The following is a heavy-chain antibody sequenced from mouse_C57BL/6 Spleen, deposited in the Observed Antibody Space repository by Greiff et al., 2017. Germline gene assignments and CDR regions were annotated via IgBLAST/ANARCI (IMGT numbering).Heavy chain of an antibody. CDR2: IDPSDSYT. V-gene: IGHV1-69*01. Sequence: QVQLQQPGAELVMPGASVKLSCKASGYTFTSYWMHWVKQRPGQGLEWIGEIDPSDSYTNYNQKFKGKATLTVDTSSSTAYMQLSSLTSEDSAVYYCARSYLEYWGQGTTLTVSS. J-gene: IGHJ2*01. CDR1: GYTFTSYW. CDR3: ARSYLEY.